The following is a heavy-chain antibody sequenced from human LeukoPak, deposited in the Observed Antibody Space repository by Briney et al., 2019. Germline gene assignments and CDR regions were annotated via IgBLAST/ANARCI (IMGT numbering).Heavy chain of an antibody. Sequence: GGSLRLSCAASGFTFSSYSMNWVRQAPGKGLEWVSSISSSSSYIYYADSVKGRFTISRDNSKNTLDLQTNSLRVEDTAVYFCAKDKDTPATAQPQRGYFESWGQGTLVTVSS. CDR2: ISSSSSYI. CDR3: AKDKDTPATAQPQRGYFES. D-gene: IGHD2-15*01. J-gene: IGHJ4*02. V-gene: IGHV3-21*01. CDR1: GFTFSSYS.